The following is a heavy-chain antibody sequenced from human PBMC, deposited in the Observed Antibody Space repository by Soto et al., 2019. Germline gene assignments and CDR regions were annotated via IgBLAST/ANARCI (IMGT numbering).Heavy chain of an antibody. V-gene: IGHV3-33*03. CDR3: AQSMGDGYRWGLGIDD. CDR2: LWHDGINE. CDR1: GFTFSDYG. D-gene: IGHD5-12*01. Sequence: QERLVESGGGVVQPGRSLRLSCAVSGFTFSDYGMHWVRQAPGKGLEWVALLWHDGINEYYADSVKGRFTISRDISNNALYLQMSSLSPEDTAVYYCAQSMGDGYRWGLGIDDWGQGSLINVSS. J-gene: IGHJ4*02.